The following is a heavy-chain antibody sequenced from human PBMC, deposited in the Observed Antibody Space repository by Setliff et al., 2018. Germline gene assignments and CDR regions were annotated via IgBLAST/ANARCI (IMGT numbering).Heavy chain of an antibody. CDR1: GYSFTSYW. CDR3: ARGYCSSTSCYWYLDH. CDR2: IFPVDSDT. V-gene: IGHV5-51*01. D-gene: IGHD2-2*01. J-gene: IGHJ2*01. Sequence: PGESLKISCKGSGYSFTSYWIGWVRQMPGKGLEWMGTIFPVDSDTRYSPSFQGQVTISADKSITTACLQWSSLKASDTAMYYCARGYCSSTSCYWYLDHWGRGTLVTVSS.